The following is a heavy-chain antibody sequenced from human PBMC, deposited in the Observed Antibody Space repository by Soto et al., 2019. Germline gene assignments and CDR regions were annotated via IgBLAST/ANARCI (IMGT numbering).Heavy chain of an antibody. D-gene: IGHD3-22*01. CDR2: INHSGSN. J-gene: IGHJ6*02. CDR1: GFC. V-gene: IGHV4-34*01. Sequence: GFCCRRIIKTKGKGLEWIGEINHSGSNNYNPSLKSRVTISVDTSKNQFSLKLSSVTAADTAVYYCASVRYYYDSSGSGGYYYYYGMDVWGQGTTVTVSS. CDR3: ASVRYYYDSSGSGGYYYYYGMDV.